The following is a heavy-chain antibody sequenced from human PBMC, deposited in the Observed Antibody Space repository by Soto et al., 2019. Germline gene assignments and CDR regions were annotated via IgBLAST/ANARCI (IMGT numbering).Heavy chain of an antibody. Sequence: PSETLSLTCTVSCGSISSYYWSWIRQPPGKGLEWIGYIYYSGSTNYNPSLKSRVTISVDTSKKQFSTKLSSVTAADTAVYYCARVSVGATSNPIFDDWGQGTMVTFS. CDR3: ARVSVGATSNPIFDD. CDR2: IYYSGST. J-gene: IGHJ4*02. D-gene: IGHD1-26*01. CDR1: CGSISSYY. V-gene: IGHV4-59*01.